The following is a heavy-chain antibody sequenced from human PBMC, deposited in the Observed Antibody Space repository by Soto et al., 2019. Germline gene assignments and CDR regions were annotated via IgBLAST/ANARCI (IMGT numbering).Heavy chain of an antibody. CDR3: ARLTMAQDAFDI. CDR2: ISAYNGKT. V-gene: IGHV1-18*01. Sequence: VASVKVSCKASGYTFTSYGISWVRQAPGQWLEWMGWISAYNGKTNYAQKLQGRVTMTTDTSTSTAYMELRSLRSDDTAVYYCARLTMAQDAFDIWGQGTMVTVSS. J-gene: IGHJ3*02. D-gene: IGHD3-10*01. CDR1: GYTFTSYG.